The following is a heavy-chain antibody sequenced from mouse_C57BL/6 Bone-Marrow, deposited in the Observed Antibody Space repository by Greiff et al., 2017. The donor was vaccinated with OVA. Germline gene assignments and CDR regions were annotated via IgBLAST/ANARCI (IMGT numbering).Heavy chain of an antibody. Sequence: QVQLQQPGAELVRPGTSVKLSCKASGYTFTSYWMHWVKQRPGQGLEWIGVIDPSDSYTNYNQKFKGKATLTVDTSSSPAYMQLSSLTSEDSAVYYCARDGNYDYWGQGTSVTVSS. CDR3: ARDGNYDY. CDR2: IDPSDSYT. J-gene: IGHJ4*01. D-gene: IGHD2-1*01. CDR1: GYTFTSYW. V-gene: IGHV1-59*01.